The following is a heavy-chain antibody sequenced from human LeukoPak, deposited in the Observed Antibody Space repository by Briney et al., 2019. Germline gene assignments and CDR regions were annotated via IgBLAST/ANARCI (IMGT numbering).Heavy chain of an antibody. J-gene: IGHJ4*02. CDR1: GFTFSSYA. V-gene: IGHV3-30-3*01. CDR3: AREWFGFDY. CDR2: ISYDGSNK. Sequence: GGSLRLSCAASGFTFSSYAMHWVRQAPGKGREWVAVISYDGSNKYYADSVKGRFTISRDNSKNTLYLQMNSLRAEDTAVYYCAREWFGFDYWGQGTLVTVSS. D-gene: IGHD3-10*01.